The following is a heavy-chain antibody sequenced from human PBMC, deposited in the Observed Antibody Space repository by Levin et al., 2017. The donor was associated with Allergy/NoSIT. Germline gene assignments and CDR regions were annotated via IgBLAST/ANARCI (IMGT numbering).Heavy chain of an antibody. CDR1: GFTFSSYA. J-gene: IGHJ2*01. CDR3: ARGEDTVVAATRGLEEHWYFDL. V-gene: IGHV3-30-3*01. CDR2: ISYDGSNK. Sequence: PGGSLRLSCAASGFTFSSYAMHWVRQAPGKGLEWVAVISYDGSNKYYADSVKGRFTISRDNSKNTLYLQMNSLRAEDTAVYYCARGEDTVVAATRGLEEHWYFDLWGRGTLVTVSS. D-gene: IGHD2-15*01.